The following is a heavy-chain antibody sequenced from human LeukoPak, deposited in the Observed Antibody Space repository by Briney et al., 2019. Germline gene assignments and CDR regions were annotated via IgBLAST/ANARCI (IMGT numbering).Heavy chain of an antibody. CDR1: GFTFSSYS. J-gene: IGHJ4*02. CDR2: ISSSSSYI. Sequence: GGSLRLSCAASGFTFSSYSMNWVHQAPGKGLEWVSSISSSSSYIYYADSVKGRFTISRDNAKNSLYLQMNSLRAEDTAVYYCASGYFDWLLLFDYWGQGTLVTVSS. V-gene: IGHV3-21*01. CDR3: ASGYFDWLLLFDY. D-gene: IGHD3-9*01.